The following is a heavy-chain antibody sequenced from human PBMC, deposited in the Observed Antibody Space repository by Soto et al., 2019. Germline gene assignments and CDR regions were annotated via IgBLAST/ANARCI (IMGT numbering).Heavy chain of an antibody. D-gene: IGHD6-13*01. CDR3: ARYTSTWGIH. V-gene: IGHV3-23*01. CDR2: ITSSGNT. Sequence: EVQLLESGGGLVQPGGSLRLSCAASGFTFSSYAMTWVRQAPGKGLEWVSSITSSGNTYYADSVKGRFTISRDNSKNTLYLQMNILRAEDTAVYSCARYTSTWGIHWGQGTLVTVSS. CDR1: GFTFSSYA. J-gene: IGHJ4*02.